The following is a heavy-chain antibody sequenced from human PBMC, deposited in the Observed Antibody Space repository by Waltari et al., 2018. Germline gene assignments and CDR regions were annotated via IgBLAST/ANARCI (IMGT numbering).Heavy chain of an antibody. Sequence: QLQLQESGPGLVKPSETLSLTCTVSGGSIRSSSYYWGWIRQPPGKGLVLIGSIYYSGSTYCSPSLKLRVTISVDTAKNQFSLKLSSVTAADTAVYYCARHDRDQWEPSGGAFDYWGQGTLVTVSS. CDR1: GGSIRSSSYY. D-gene: IGHD1-26*01. CDR3: ARHDRDQWEPSGGAFDY. J-gene: IGHJ4*02. V-gene: IGHV4-39*01. CDR2: IYYSGST.